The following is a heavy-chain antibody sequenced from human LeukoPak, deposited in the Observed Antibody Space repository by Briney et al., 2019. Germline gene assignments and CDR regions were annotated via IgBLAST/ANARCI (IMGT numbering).Heavy chain of an antibody. CDR3: ARAHLWDIVVEDDAFDI. V-gene: IGHV3-21*01. J-gene: IGHJ3*02. CDR1: GFTFSSYS. CDR2: ISSSSSYI. Sequence: PGGSLRLSCAASGFTFSSYSMNWVRQAPGKGLEWVSSISSSSSYIYYADSVKGRFTISRDNAKNSLYLQMNSLRAEDTAVYYCARAHLWDIVVEDDAFDIWGQGTMVTVSS. D-gene: IGHD2-2*01.